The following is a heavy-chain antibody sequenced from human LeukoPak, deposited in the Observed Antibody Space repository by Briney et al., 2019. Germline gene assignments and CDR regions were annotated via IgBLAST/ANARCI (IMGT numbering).Heavy chain of an antibody. D-gene: IGHD3-22*01. J-gene: IGHJ4*02. V-gene: IGHV4-39*01. Sequence: SETLSLTCTVSGGSISSSSYYWGWIRQPPGKGLEWIGSIYYSGSTYYDPSLKSRVTISVDTSKNQFSLKLSSVTAADTAVYYCARRRNPYYYDSSGSFYDYWGQGTLVTVSS. CDR2: IYYSGST. CDR1: GGSISSSSYY. CDR3: ARRRNPYYYDSSGSFYDY.